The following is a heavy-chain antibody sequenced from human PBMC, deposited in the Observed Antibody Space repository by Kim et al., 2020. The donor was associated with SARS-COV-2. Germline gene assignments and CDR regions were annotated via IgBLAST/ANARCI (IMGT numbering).Heavy chain of an antibody. CDR1: GFTFDDYA. D-gene: IGHD5-12*01. CDR3: AKGGGGYNPPGVFDY. CDR2: ISWNSGSI. V-gene: IGHV3-9*01. J-gene: IGHJ4*02. Sequence: GGSLRLSCAASGFTFDDYAMHWVRQAPGKGLEWVSGISWNSGSIGYADSVKCRFTISRDNAKNSLYLQMNSLRAEDTALYYCAKGGGGYNPPGVFDYWGQGTLVTVSS.